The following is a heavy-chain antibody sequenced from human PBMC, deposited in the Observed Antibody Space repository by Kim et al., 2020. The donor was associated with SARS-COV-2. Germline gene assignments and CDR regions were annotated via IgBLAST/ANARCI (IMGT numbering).Heavy chain of an antibody. J-gene: IGHJ6*02. Sequence: GGSLRLSCAASGFTFSDYYMSWIRQAPGKGLEWVSYISSSGSTIYYADSVKGRFTISRDNAKNSLYLQMNSLRAEDTAVYYCARDEMDDFWSASSSGMDVWGQGTTVTVSS. CDR3: ARDEMDDFWSASSSGMDV. D-gene: IGHD3-3*01. V-gene: IGHV3-11*01. CDR1: GFTFSDYY. CDR2: ISSSGSTI.